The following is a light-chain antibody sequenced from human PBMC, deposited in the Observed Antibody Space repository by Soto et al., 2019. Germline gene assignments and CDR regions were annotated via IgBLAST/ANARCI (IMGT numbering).Light chain of an antibody. CDR1: QSISSY. Sequence: DIQMTQSPSSLSASVGDRVTITCRASQSISSYLNWYQQKPGKAPKLLIYAASSLQSGVPSRFSGSGSGTDLTLTISSLQPEDFATYYCQQSYSTPVITFGQGTRLEIK. CDR2: AAS. J-gene: IGKJ5*01. CDR3: QQSYSTPVIT. V-gene: IGKV1-39*01.